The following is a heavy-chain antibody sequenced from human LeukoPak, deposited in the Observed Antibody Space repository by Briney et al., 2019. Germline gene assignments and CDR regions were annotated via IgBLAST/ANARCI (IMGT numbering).Heavy chain of an antibody. V-gene: IGHV1-8*01. Sequence: ASVKVSCKASGYPFTSYEINWVRQATGEGLEWMGWMKPDSGNSAYAQKFRGRVTLSSNSSINTAYMELSRLRSDDTAVYYCARGGEYCSSTSCYPLPQYWGQGTLVTVSS. CDR1: GYPFTSYE. CDR2: MKPDSGNS. D-gene: IGHD2-2*01. J-gene: IGHJ4*02. CDR3: ARGGEYCSSTSCYPLPQY.